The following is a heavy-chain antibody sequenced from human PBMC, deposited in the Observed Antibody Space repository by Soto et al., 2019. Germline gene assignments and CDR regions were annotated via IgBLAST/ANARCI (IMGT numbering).Heavy chain of an antibody. J-gene: IGHJ4*02. Sequence: QVQLVQSGAEVKKPGSSVKVSCKASGGTFSSYTISCVRQAPGQGVEWMGRIIHILGIANYAQKFQGRVTITADKSTSTAYMGLSSLRSEDTAVYYCARGSDDDGDYGVDYWGQGTLVTVSS. V-gene: IGHV1-69*02. CDR1: GGTFSSYT. CDR2: IIHILGIA. CDR3: ARGSDDDGDYGVDY. D-gene: IGHD4-17*01.